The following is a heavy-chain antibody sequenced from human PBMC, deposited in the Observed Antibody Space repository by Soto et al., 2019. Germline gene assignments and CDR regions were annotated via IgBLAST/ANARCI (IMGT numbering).Heavy chain of an antibody. V-gene: IGHV3-64*04. Sequence: PGGSLRLSCSASGFTFSNYAMHWVRQAPGKGLEYVSAISSNGDSTYYADSVKGRFTISRDNSKNTLYLQMNSLRAEDTAVYYCARERAAARFFRNWGQGTLVTVSS. D-gene: IGHD6-13*01. CDR3: ARERAAARFFRN. J-gene: IGHJ4*02. CDR1: GFTFSNYA. CDR2: ISSNGDST.